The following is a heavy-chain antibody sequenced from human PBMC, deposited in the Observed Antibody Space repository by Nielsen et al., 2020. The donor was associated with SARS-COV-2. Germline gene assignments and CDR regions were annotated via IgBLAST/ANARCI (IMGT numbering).Heavy chain of an antibody. CDR3: ARGSALWFLEAPENNWFDP. V-gene: IGHV4-34*01. CDR2: INHSGST. D-gene: IGHD3-10*01. Sequence: WSRQPPGKGLEWIGEINHSGSTNYNPSLKSRVTISVDTSKNQFSLKLSSVTAADTAVYYCARGSALWFLEAPENNWFDPWGQGTLVTVSS. J-gene: IGHJ5*02.